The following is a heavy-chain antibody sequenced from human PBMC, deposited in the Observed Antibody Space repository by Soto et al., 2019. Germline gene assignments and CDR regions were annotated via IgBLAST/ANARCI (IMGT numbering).Heavy chain of an antibody. Sequence: PGGSLRLSCAASGFTFSSYWMSWVRQAPGKGLEWVANIKQDGSEKYYVDSVKGRFTISRDNAKNSLYLQMNSLRAEDTAVYYCARGSGSNYYYYGMDVWGQGTTVTVSS. CDR2: IKQDGSEK. CDR1: GFTFSSYW. D-gene: IGHD4-4*01. CDR3: ARGSGSNYYYYGMDV. V-gene: IGHV3-7*05. J-gene: IGHJ6*02.